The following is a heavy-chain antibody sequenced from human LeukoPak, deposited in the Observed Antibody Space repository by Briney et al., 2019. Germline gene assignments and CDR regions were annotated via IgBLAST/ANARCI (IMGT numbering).Heavy chain of an antibody. V-gene: IGHV1-46*01. Sequence: ASVKVSCKASGYTFTSYYMHWVRQAPGQGLEWMGIINPSGGSTSYAQKFQGRVTMTRDTSTSTVYMELSSLRSEDTAVYYCARGQNYYDSSGYYHDAFDIWGQGTMVTVSS. D-gene: IGHD3-22*01. CDR1: GYTFTSYY. CDR2: INPSGGST. J-gene: IGHJ3*02. CDR3: ARGQNYYDSSGYYHDAFDI.